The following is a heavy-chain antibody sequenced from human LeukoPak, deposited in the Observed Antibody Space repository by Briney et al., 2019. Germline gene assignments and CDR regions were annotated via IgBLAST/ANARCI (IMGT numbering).Heavy chain of an antibody. V-gene: IGHV3-7*01. CDR1: GFRFSGFW. CDR3: AREVDRSFGY. Sequence: GGSLRLSCEASGFRFSGFWMSWVRQAPGKGPEWVANINQETSEKYYVDSVRGRFTISRDNAKNSLSLQMDSLRVEDTAVYYCAREVDRSFGYWGQGIMVTVSS. J-gene: IGHJ4*02. CDR2: INQETSEK. D-gene: IGHD2-15*01.